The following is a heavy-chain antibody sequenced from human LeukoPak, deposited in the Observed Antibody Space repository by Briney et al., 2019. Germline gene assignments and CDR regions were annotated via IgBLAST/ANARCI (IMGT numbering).Heavy chain of an antibody. Sequence: GGSLRLSCAASGFTVSSNYMSWVRQAPGKGLEWVSVIYIGGSTYYADSVKGRFTISRDITKNTLYLQMNSLRAEDTAMYYCARRGFVVPAVIFDYWGQGTLVTVSS. D-gene: IGHD2-2*02. CDR1: GFTVSSNY. J-gene: IGHJ4*02. CDR2: IYIGGST. CDR3: ARRGFVVPAVIFDY. V-gene: IGHV3-53*05.